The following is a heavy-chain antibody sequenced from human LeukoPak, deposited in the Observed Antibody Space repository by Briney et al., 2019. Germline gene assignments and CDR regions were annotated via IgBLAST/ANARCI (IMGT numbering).Heavy chain of an antibody. CDR2: ISYDGSNK. Sequence: TGGSLRLSCAASGFTFSSYAMHWVRQAPGKGLEWVAVISYDGSNKYYADSVKGRFTISRDNSKNTLYLQMNSLRAEDTAVYYCARGRSSSGWYWFWFDPWGQGTLVTVSS. D-gene: IGHD6-19*01. CDR3: ARGRSSSGWYWFWFDP. V-gene: IGHV3-30*04. CDR1: GFTFSSYA. J-gene: IGHJ5*02.